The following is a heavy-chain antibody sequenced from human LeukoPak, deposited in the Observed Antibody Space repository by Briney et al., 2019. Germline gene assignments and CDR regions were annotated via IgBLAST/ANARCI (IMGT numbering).Heavy chain of an antibody. V-gene: IGHV3-23*01. CDR3: AKEKDRYSSSWSHFDY. CDR1: GFTFSSYA. CDR2: ISDSGATT. D-gene: IGHD6-13*01. J-gene: IGHJ4*02. Sequence: GGSLRLSCAASGFTFSSYAMTWVRQAPGKGLEWVSSISDSGATTFYADSVKGRFTISRDNSKNTLYLQMNSLRAEDTAVYYCAKEKDRYSSSWSHFDYWGQGTLATVSS.